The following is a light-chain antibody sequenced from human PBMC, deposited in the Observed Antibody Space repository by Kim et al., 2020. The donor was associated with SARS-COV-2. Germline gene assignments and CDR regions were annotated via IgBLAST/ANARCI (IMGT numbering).Light chain of an antibody. J-gene: IGKJ1*01. CDR1: QDISNT. V-gene: IGKV1-13*02. CDR3: QQFNTYPRT. CDR2: HAS. Sequence: VSVGDTVNITCRASQDISNTLAWYQQTPGKPPKLLVYHASNLEIGVPSRFSGSGSGTDFTLAISSLQPEDFATYYCQQFNTYPRTFGQGTKVDIK.